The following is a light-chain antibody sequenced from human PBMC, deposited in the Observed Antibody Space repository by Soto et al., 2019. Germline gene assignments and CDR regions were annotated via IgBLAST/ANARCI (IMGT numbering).Light chain of an antibody. CDR3: SSYTTSSTRG. V-gene: IGLV2-14*03. Sequence: QSALTQPASVSGSPGQSITISCTGTSSDVGAYDFVSWYQQHPDKAPKLMIYEVSNRPSGVSHRFSGSKSVNTATLTISGLQAEDEADYYCSSYTTSSTRGFGTGTKATVL. CDR1: SSDVGAYDF. J-gene: IGLJ1*01. CDR2: EVS.